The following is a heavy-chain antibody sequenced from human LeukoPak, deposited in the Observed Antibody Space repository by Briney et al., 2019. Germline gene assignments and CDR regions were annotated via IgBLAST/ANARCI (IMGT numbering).Heavy chain of an antibody. CDR2: ISGSGDST. V-gene: IGHV3-23*01. Sequence: GGSLRLSCAASGFTFSNFALSWVRQAPGKGLEWVSAISGSGDSTYYADSVQGRFTISRDNSKNTLYLQMNSLRAEDTAVYYCAKALIAARAYWGQGTLVTVSS. J-gene: IGHJ4*02. D-gene: IGHD6-6*01. CDR3: AKALIAARAY. CDR1: GFTFSNFA.